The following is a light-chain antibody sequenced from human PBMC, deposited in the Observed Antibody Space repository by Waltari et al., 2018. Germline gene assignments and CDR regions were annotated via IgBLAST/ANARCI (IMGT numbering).Light chain of an antibody. CDR2: HAS. CDR3: QHYESLPVT. Sequence: EIVLTQSPGTLSLSPGERATLSCRASQSISKYLAWYQQKPGQAPRLLIYHASSRAAGSPDRFSGSGYGTDFSLTISRLEPEDFAVYYCQHYESLPVTFGQGTKVEIK. CDR1: QSISKY. J-gene: IGKJ1*01. V-gene: IGKV3-20*01.